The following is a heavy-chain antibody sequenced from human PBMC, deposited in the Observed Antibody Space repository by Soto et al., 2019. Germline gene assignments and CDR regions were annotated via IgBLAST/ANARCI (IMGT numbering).Heavy chain of an antibody. CDR2: IHVSGST. J-gene: IGHJ5*02. D-gene: IGHD3-10*01. V-gene: IGHV4-4*07. Sequence: NPSETLSLTCTVSGGSISGNFWTLIRQPAGKGLEWIGRIHVSGSTSYNPSLKTRLTMSVDTYNNQISLSLRSVTAADTAVYYCARALQSATMNRGVPLVHHSFDPWGHGTLVTVSS. CDR1: GGSISGNF. CDR3: ARALQSATMNRGVPLVHHSFDP.